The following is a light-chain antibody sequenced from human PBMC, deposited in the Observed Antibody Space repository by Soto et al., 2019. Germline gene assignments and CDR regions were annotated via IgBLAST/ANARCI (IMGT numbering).Light chain of an antibody. CDR2: GAS. Sequence: EIVLTMSPGTLSLSNGERATLSCRASQSVSSSYLAWYQQKPGQAPRLLIYGASSRATGIPDRFSGSGSGTDFTLTISRLEPEDFAVYYCQQYGSSPRTFGQGTKVYIK. CDR1: QSVSSSY. J-gene: IGKJ1*01. V-gene: IGKV3-20*01. CDR3: QQYGSSPRT.